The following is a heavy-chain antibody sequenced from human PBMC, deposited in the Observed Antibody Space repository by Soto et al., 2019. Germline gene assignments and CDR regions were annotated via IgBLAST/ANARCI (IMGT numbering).Heavy chain of an antibody. CDR1: GYTFTSYA. Sequence: EASVKVSCKASGYTFTSYAMHWVCQAPGQRLEWMGWINAGNGNTKYSQKFQGRVTITRDTSASTAYMELSSLRSEDTAVYYCARLSNWKEVYYYYGMDVWGQGTTVTVSS. D-gene: IGHD1-20*01. V-gene: IGHV1-3*01. CDR2: INAGNGNT. J-gene: IGHJ6*02. CDR3: ARLSNWKEVYYYYGMDV.